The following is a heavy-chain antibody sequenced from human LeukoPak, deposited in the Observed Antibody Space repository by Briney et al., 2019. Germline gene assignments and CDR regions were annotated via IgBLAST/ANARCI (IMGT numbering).Heavy chain of an antibody. D-gene: IGHD2-15*01. Sequence: GGSLTLSCAASGFTVGSDYMNWVRQAPGKGLEWVAVLWSDGSNKYYANSVKGRFTISRDNSKNTLYLQMNSLRAEDTAVYYCARGRSVAELDSAFDIGGQGTMVTVSS. CDR3: ARGRSVAELDSAFDI. CDR2: LWSDGSNK. V-gene: IGHV3-33*08. CDR1: GFTVGSDY. J-gene: IGHJ3*02.